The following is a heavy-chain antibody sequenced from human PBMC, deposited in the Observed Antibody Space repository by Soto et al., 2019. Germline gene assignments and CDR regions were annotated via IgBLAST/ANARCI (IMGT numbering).Heavy chain of an antibody. D-gene: IGHD3-10*01. J-gene: IGHJ6*02. CDR2: INPSGGAT. V-gene: IGHV1-46*03. Sequence: GSVQVSCKASGYTFSHYYMHWVRQAPGQGLEWMGIINPSGGATTYAQKLQGRVTMTRDTSTSTVYMELNSLRSEDTAVYYCARERSPLWFGEFDTQHYGMEVWG. CDR3: ARERSPLWFGEFDTQHYGMEV. CDR1: GYTFSHYY.